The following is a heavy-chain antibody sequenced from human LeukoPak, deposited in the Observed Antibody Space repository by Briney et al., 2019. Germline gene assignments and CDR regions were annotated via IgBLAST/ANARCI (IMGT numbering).Heavy chain of an antibody. CDR2: IIPILGIA. V-gene: IGHV1-69*02. Sequence: SVKVSCKASGGTFSSYTISWVRQAPGQGLEWMGRIIPILGIANYAQKFQGRVTITADKSTSTAYMELSSLRSEDTAVYYCARVGRGSRRPYYYYYMDVWGKGTTVTVSS. D-gene: IGHD1-14*01. CDR1: GGTFSSYT. J-gene: IGHJ6*03. CDR3: ARVGRGSRRPYYYYYMDV.